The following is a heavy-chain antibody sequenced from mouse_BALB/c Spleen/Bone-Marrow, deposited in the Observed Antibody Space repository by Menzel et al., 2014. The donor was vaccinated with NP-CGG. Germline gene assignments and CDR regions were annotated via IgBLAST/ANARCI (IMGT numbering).Heavy chain of an antibody. Sequence: EVKLVESGGGLVQPGGPLKVSCAASGFTFNNYGMPWVRQPPDKRLELVATINRNGGRSYCSDSVKGRFTISRDNANNTLCLQMSSLKSEDSAIYYCSRGNYGNYVGYFDYWGQGTTLTVSS. CDR1: GFTFNNYG. CDR3: SRGNYGNYVGYFDY. V-gene: IGHV5-6-3*01. CDR2: INRNGGRS. D-gene: IGHD2-1*01. J-gene: IGHJ2*01.